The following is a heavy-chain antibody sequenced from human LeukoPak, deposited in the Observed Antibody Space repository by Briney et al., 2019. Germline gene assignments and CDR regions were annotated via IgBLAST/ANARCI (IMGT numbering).Heavy chain of an antibody. CDR2: ICSSSRYI. CDR1: RDTFSSDA. J-gene: IGHJ4*02. Sequence: GGCQRLSRAPPRDTFSSDARRCVGLGPGKRIERVSSICSSSRYIYYADSVKGRFTISRDNAKNSLYLQMNSLRAEDTAVYYCAREHHSSCWYSFDYWGQGTLVTVSS. CDR3: AREHHSSCWYSFDY. V-gene: IGHV3-21*01. D-gene: IGHD6-19*01.